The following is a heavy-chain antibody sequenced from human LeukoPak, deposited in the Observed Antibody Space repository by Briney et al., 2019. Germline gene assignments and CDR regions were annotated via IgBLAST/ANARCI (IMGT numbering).Heavy chain of an antibody. J-gene: IGHJ4*02. V-gene: IGHV1-46*01. CDR1: GYTFTSYY. D-gene: IGHD3/OR15-3a*01. CDR2: INPSGGST. CDR3: ARDYGFWSGYYGNYDY. Sequence: GASVKVSCKASGYTFTSYYMHWVRQAPGQGLEWMGIINPSGGSTGYAQKFQGRVTMTRDTSTSTVYMELSSLRSEDTAVYYCARDYGFWSGYYGNYDYWGQGTLVTVSS.